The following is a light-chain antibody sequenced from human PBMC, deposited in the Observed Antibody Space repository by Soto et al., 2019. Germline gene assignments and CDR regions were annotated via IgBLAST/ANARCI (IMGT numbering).Light chain of an antibody. Sequence: DIQITQSPSSLATPIGDAVRSTCRASRSISNYLNWYQQKTGKAPQXLIYGASSLQRGVPPRFSASGAGTDVTLTINSRQPEDVAIYDCPQRFNTPVTFGQGTKVDIK. V-gene: IGKV1-39*01. CDR1: RSISNY. CDR3: PQRFNTPVT. J-gene: IGKJ1*01. CDR2: GAS.